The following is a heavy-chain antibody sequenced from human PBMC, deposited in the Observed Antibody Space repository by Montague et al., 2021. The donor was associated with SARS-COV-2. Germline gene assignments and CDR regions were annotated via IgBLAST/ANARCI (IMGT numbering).Heavy chain of an antibody. CDR1: GGSIGAYY. Sequence: SETLSLTCTASGGSIGAYYWSWIRQPPGKGLEWIGYIDNSGSTNHNPSLESRVPMSVDTSKNQFSLKLNSVTAADTAVYYCARHGGNDAFDIWGRGTMVTVSS. CDR2: IDNSGST. V-gene: IGHV4-59*01. CDR3: ARHGGNDAFDI. J-gene: IGHJ3*02. D-gene: IGHD4-23*01.